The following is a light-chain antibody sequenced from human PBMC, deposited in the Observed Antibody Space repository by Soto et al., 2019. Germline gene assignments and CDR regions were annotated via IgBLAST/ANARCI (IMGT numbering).Light chain of an antibody. CDR1: QSVRNN. Sequence: IMMTQSPATLSVSPGERATLLCRASQSVRNNLAWYQQKPGQAPRLLIYGVSTRATGVPARFSGSGSGTDFTLTISSLQPEDFAVYYCHQYDNWWTFGQGTKVDIK. CDR3: HQYDNWWT. J-gene: IGKJ1*01. V-gene: IGKV3-15*01. CDR2: GVS.